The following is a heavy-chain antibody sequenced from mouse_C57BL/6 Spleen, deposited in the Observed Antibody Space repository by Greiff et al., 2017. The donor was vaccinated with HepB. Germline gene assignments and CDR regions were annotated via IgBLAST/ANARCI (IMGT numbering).Heavy chain of an antibody. D-gene: IGHD1-1*01. CDR1: GFTFSSYA. CDR2: ISDGGSYT. Sequence: EVQRVESGGGLVKPGGSLKLSCAASGFTFSSYAMSWVRQTPEKRLEWVATISDGGSYTYYPDNVKGRFTISRDNAKNNLYLQMSHLKSEDTAMYYCARDQGYYGSSYWYFDVWGTGTTVTVSS. J-gene: IGHJ1*03. V-gene: IGHV5-4*01. CDR3: ARDQGYYGSSYWYFDV.